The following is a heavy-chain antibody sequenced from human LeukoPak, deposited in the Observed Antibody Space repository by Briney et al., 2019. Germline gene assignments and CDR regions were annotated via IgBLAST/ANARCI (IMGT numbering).Heavy chain of an antibody. D-gene: IGHD1-26*01. J-gene: IGHJ4*02. CDR3: ARDSIAKGSGSYKYYFDY. CDR2: TYYRSKWYN. CDR1: GDSVSSNSAA. Sequence: PSQTLSLTCAISGDSVSSNSAAWNWTPQSPLRGLEWLGRTYYRSKWYNDYAVCVKSRITINPDTSKNQFSLQLNSVTPEDTAVYYCARDSIAKGSGSYKYYFDYWGQGTLVTVSS. V-gene: IGHV6-1*01.